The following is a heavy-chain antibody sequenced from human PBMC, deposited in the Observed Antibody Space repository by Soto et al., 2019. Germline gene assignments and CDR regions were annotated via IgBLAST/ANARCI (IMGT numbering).Heavy chain of an antibody. V-gene: IGHV1-2*04. D-gene: IGHD3-9*01. CDR3: ARGSESNDILTGANYGMDV. Sequence: ASVKVACKASGYTFTGYYMHWVRQAPGQGLDWMGWINPNSGGTNYAQKFQGWVTMTRDTSISTAYMELSRLRSDDTAVYYCARGSESNDILTGANYGMDVWGQGTTVTVSS. CDR2: INPNSGGT. J-gene: IGHJ6*02. CDR1: GYTFTGYY.